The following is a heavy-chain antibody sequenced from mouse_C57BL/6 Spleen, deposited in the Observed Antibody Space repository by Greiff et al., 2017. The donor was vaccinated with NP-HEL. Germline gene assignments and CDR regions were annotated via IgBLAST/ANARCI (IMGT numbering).Heavy chain of an antibody. V-gene: IGHV14-3*01. Sequence: VQLQQSVAELVRPGASVKLSCTASGFNIKNTYMHWVKQRPEQGLAWIGRFDPANGNTKYAPKFQGKATITADTSSNTSYLQLSSLASEDTAIYYGARDYGSSYDAWFAYWGQGTLVTVSA. CDR1: GFNIKNTY. D-gene: IGHD1-1*01. CDR2: FDPANGNT. CDR3: ARDYGSSYDAWFAY. J-gene: IGHJ3*01.